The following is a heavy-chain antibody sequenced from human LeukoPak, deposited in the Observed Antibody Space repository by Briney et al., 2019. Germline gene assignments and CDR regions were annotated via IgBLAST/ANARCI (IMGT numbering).Heavy chain of an antibody. J-gene: IGHJ4*02. Sequence: PGGSLRLSCAASGFTLSSYAMSWVRQAPGKGLEWVSAISGSGGSTYYADSVKGRFTISRDNSKNTLYLQMNSLRAEDTAVYYCAKRDSSGYQYYFDYWGQGTLVTVSS. V-gene: IGHV3-23*01. CDR1: GFTLSSYA. CDR3: AKRDSSGYQYYFDY. CDR2: ISGSGGST. D-gene: IGHD3-22*01.